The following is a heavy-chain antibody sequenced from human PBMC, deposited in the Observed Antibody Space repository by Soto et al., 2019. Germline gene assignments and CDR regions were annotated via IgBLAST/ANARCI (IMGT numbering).Heavy chain of an antibody. V-gene: IGHV1-46*01. Sequence: EASVKVSCKASGYTFTSYYMHWVRQAPGQGLQWMGIINPTGGSTSYAQKFQGRVTMTSDTSTSTVYMELNRLISEDTAVYYCARANIYYDSSGYRKDAFDIWGQGTEVTVSS. D-gene: IGHD3-22*01. CDR2: INPTGGST. J-gene: IGHJ3*02. CDR3: ARANIYYDSSGYRKDAFDI. CDR1: GYTFTSYY.